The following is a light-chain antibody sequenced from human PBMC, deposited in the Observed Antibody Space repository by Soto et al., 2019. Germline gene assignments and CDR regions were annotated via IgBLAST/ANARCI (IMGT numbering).Light chain of an antibody. CDR1: QRISTW. CDR2: GAS. J-gene: IGKJ1*01. V-gene: IGKV1-5*01. CDR3: QHYDNYSKT. Sequence: QMTQSPSTLSASVGDRVTITCRASQRISTWLAWYQQKPGKAPKLLIYGASTLGSGVPSRFSGSGSGSEFTLTISSLHPDDFATYFCQHYDNYSKTFGQGTKV.